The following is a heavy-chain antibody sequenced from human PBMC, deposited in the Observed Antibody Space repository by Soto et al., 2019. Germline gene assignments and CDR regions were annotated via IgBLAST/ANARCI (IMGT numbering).Heavy chain of an antibody. V-gene: IGHV1-46*01. D-gene: IGHD5-18*01. J-gene: IGHJ6*02. CDR3: ASGVDTAMADYYYYGMDV. CDR2: INPSGGST. Sequence: AASVKVSCKASGYTFTSYYMHWVRQAPGQGLEWMGIINPSGGSTSYAQKFQGRVTMTRDTSTSTVYMELSSLRSEDTAVYYCASGVDTAMADYYYYGMDVWGQGTTVNVSS. CDR1: GYTFTSYY.